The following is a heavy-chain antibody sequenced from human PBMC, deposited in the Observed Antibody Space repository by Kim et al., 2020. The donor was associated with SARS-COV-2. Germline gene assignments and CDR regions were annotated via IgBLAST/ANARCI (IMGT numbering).Heavy chain of an antibody. CDR3: AKSSRTFSPYYFDF. V-gene: IGHV3-23*01. J-gene: IGHJ4*02. Sequence: DADSVMDRFAIAREDTKNTLSLQMNSLRAGDTAVYYCAKSSRTFSPYYFDFWGQGTLVTVSS. D-gene: IGHD3-3*01.